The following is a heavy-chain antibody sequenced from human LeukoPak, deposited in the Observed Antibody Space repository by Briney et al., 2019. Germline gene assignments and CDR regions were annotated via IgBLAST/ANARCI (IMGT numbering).Heavy chain of an antibody. D-gene: IGHD6-19*01. CDR2: IKEDGSET. V-gene: IGHV3-7*01. Sequence: GGSLRLSCAGSEFIFRSFWMSWVRQAPGKGLEWVANIKEDGSETYYVDSVKGRFTISRDNAKNSLYLQMNSLRAEDTAVYYCARGGDSSGWYGDAFDIWGQGTMVTVSS. CDR1: EFIFRSFW. CDR3: ARGGDSSGWYGDAFDI. J-gene: IGHJ3*02.